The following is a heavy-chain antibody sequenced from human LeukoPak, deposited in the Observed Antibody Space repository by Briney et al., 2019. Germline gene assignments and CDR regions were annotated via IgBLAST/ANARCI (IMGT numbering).Heavy chain of an antibody. CDR2: ISPYHGNT. D-gene: IGHD2-21*01. CDR3: ARDSVDCGGDCYHGGFDP. V-gene: IGHV1-18*01. CDR1: GYTFTTYG. Sequence: ASVKASCKTSGYTFTTYGINCVRQAPGQGLEWMGWISPYHGNTKYAYGLQDRVTLTTDASTTTAYMELSGLRPDDTAVYYCARDSVDCGGDCYHGGFDPWGQGTLVNVS. J-gene: IGHJ5*02.